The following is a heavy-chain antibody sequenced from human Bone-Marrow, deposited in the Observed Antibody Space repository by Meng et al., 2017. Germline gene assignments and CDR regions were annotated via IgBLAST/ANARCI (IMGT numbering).Heavy chain of an antibody. D-gene: IGHD6-13*01. V-gene: IGHV4-4*02. CDR1: GGSISSSNW. Sequence: QGALRGVGPGLGKLSGILSLTWHGCGGSISSSNWWSWVRQPPGKGLEWIGEIYHSGSTNYNPSLKSRVTISVDKSKNQFSLKLSSVTAADTAVYYCARDGTGGSSSFYYWGQGTLVTVSS. CDR3: ARDGTGGSSSFYY. CDR2: IYHSGST. J-gene: IGHJ4*02.